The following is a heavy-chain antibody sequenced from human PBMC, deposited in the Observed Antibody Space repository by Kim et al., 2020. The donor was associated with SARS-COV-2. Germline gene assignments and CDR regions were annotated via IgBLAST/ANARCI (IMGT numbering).Heavy chain of an antibody. Sequence: GGSLRLSCVASGFTFDTYAMSWVRQAPGKGLEWVSVISGNGVNKFYADSVRGRLTVSRDNSKNTLYLQMNSLRDEDTALYYCAKVVGMDSYNYYYYYGMDVWGQGTPVTVSS. J-gene: IGHJ6*02. CDR3: AKVVGMDSYNYYYYYGMDV. V-gene: IGHV3-23*01. CDR2: ISGNGVNK. CDR1: GFTFDTYA. D-gene: IGHD1-26*01.